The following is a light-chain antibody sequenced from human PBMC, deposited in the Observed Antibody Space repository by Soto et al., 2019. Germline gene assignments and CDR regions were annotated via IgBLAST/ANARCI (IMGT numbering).Light chain of an antibody. CDR2: EVN. Sequence: QSALTQPPSASGSPGQSVTISCTGTNRDVAAHNHVSWYQQHPGKVPELMIYEVNKRPSGVPDRFSASKSSNTASLTVSGLQAEDEADYYCNSYAGSDKYVFGAGTKVAVL. CDR3: NSYAGSDKYV. J-gene: IGLJ1*01. CDR1: NRDVAAHNH. V-gene: IGLV2-8*01.